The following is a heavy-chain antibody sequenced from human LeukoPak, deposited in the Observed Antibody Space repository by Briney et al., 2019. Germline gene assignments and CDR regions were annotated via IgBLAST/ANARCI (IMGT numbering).Heavy chain of an antibody. D-gene: IGHD6-13*01. CDR3: ARGRYSLFELVLDV. CDR2: ISSSGANR. Sequence: GGSLRLSCEASGLTLSNHEFSHYEMNWVRQAPGKGLEWLSYISSSGANRYYAESVKGRFTVSRDNGKDAHYLQMNSLRVEDTAVYYCARGRYSLFELVLDVWGKGTTVTISS. V-gene: IGHV3-48*03. CDR1: GLTLSNHEFSHYE. J-gene: IGHJ6*04.